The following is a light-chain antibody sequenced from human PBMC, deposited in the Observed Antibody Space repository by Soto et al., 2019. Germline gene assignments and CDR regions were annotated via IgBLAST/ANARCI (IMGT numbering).Light chain of an antibody. CDR2: GAS. Sequence: ENGLTQLPGTLSLSPGDRATLSCRASQSLSSDSLAWYQQKPGQAPRLLIYGASSRANGIPDRFSGSGSGTDFTLTISRLEPEDFAVYYCHQYGSSPLTFGGGSKVDI. J-gene: IGKJ4*01. CDR3: HQYGSSPLT. CDR1: QSLSSDS. V-gene: IGKV3-20*01.